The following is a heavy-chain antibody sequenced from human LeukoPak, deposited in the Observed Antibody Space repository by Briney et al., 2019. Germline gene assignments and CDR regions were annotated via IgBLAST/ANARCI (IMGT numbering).Heavy chain of an antibody. V-gene: IGHV4-59*02. J-gene: IGHJ3*02. D-gene: IGHD5-24*01. CDR1: GASVSSYY. Sequence: SETLSLTCSVSGASVSSYYWNWVRQTPGKGLEWIGYIYYNEKTDYGPSLKSRVTMSLDTSKNQFSLKLSSVTAADTGVYYCAREMATIGQSAFDIWGQGTMVTVSS. CDR2: IYYNEKT. CDR3: AREMATIGQSAFDI.